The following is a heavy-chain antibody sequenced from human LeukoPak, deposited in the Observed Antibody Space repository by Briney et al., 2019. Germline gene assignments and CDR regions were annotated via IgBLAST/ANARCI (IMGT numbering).Heavy chain of an antibody. CDR3: AKEGDYYDSSGYQYYFDY. CDR1: GFTFSSYG. V-gene: IGHV3-30*18. Sequence: GGSLRLSCAASGFTFSSYGMHWVRQAPGKGLEWVAVISYDGSNKYYADSVKGRFTISRDNSKNTLYLQMNSLRAEDTAVNYCAKEGDYYDSSGYQYYFDYWGQGTLVTVSS. CDR2: ISYDGSNK. J-gene: IGHJ4*02. D-gene: IGHD3-22*01.